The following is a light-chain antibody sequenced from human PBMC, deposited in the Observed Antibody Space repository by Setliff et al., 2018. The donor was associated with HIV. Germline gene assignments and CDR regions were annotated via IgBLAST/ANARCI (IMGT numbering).Light chain of an antibody. CDR3: SSYAITTTLP. Sequence: QSALTQPASVSGSPGQSITISCTGTSSDGGGYSHVSWYQQHPGKAPKLIIYEVRNRPSGVSNRFSGSKSGNTASLTISGLRAEDEADYYCSSYAITTTLPVGTATKVTVL. J-gene: IGLJ1*01. V-gene: IGLV2-14*01. CDR2: EVR. CDR1: SSDGGGYSH.